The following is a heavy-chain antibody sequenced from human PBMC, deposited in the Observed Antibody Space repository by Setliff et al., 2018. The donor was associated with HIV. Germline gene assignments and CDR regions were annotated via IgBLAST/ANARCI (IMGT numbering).Heavy chain of an antibody. CDR1: GCTFTSYP. D-gene: IGHD6-19*01. V-gene: IGHV1-46*01. CDR2: INTSGGSA. CDR3: ARNQGDASGWYAGDY. Sequence: ASVKVSCKASGCTFTSYPMHWVRQAPGQGLEWMGVINTSGGSAGYAEKFRGRVTMTRDTSTNTVYMDLRNLRSEDTAVYYCARNQGDASGWYAGDYWGHGTLVTVSS. J-gene: IGHJ4*01.